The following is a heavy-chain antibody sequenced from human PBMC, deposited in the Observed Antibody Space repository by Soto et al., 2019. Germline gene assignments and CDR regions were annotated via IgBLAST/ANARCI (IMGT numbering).Heavy chain of an antibody. CDR2: ILYDVSIT. Sequence: QAQLVESGGGVVQPGRSLTLSCAASGFTFSHFGMHWVRQAPGKGLEWVAFILYDVSITTYADSVRGRFTISRDNTKNTLCLHIDTLRAEVTAVYHCAVCDFRIGMSYTAAFDPWGQG. D-gene: IGHD2-2*02. CDR1: GFTFSHFG. CDR3: AVCDFRIGMSYTAAFDP. V-gene: IGHV3-30*03. J-gene: IGHJ5*02.